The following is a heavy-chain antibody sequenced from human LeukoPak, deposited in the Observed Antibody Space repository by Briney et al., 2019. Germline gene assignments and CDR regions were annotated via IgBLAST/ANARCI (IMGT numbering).Heavy chain of an antibody. CDR2: IRSKAYGGTT. V-gene: IGHV3-49*01. Sequence: PGGSLRLSCTASGFTFGDYAMSWFRQAPGKGLEWVGFIRSKAYGGTTESAASQKGRFSISRDGSEGIAYLQMNSLKTEDTAVYYCARMWLRLPPLRYYFDRWGQGTLVTVSS. J-gene: IGHJ4*02. CDR1: GFTFGDYA. CDR3: ARMWLRLPPLRYYFDR. D-gene: IGHD5-12*01.